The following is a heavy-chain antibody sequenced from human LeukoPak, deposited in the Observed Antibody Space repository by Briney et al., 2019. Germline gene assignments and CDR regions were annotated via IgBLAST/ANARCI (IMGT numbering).Heavy chain of an antibody. CDR1: GFTFSSYT. V-gene: IGHV3-21*01. D-gene: IGHD5-18*01. Sequence: PGGSLRLSCAASGFTFSSYTMNWVRQAPGKGLEWVPSISSSSSYIYYADSVKGRFIISRDNAENSLYLQMNSLRAEDTAVYYCARGVDTAMAIDYWGQGTQVTVSS. CDR3: ARGVDTAMAIDY. CDR2: ISSSSSYI. J-gene: IGHJ4*02.